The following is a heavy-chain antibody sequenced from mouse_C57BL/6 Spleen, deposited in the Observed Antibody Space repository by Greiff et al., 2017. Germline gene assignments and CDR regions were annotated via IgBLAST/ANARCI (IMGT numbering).Heavy chain of an antibody. CDR2: IDPETGGP. CDR1: GYTFTDYE. J-gene: IGHJ2*01. V-gene: IGHV1-15*01. Sequence: VQLQQSGAELLRPGASVTLSCKASGYTFTDYEMHWVKQTPVHGLEWIGAIDPETGGPAYNQKFKGKAILTADKSSSTAYMELRSLTSEDSAVYYCTSFTTVFDYWGQGTTLTVSS. D-gene: IGHD1-1*01. CDR3: TSFTTVFDY.